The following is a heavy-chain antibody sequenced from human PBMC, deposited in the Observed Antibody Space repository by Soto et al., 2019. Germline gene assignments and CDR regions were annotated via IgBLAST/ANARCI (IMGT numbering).Heavy chain of an antibody. CDR3: ARSSGWFDADAFDL. D-gene: IGHD3-22*01. V-gene: IGHV3-11*01. J-gene: IGHJ3*01. CDR1: GFRLSDYE. Sequence: SLGLACAVSGFRLSDYEMSWIRQAPGKGPEGGSVSSRSGDSIYYVDSVTGRFSISRDNAKNSVYLQVRSLRVEDTAAYFCARSSGWFDADAFDLWGQGTMVTVSS. CDR2: SSRSGDSI.